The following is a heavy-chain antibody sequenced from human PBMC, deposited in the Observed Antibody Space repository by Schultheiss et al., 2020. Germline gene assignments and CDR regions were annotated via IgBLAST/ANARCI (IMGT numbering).Heavy chain of an antibody. V-gene: IGHV3-53*01. CDR3: ARDRGGYSHYDL. CDR1: GFTFSSYG. J-gene: IGHJ5*02. CDR2: IYSGGST. D-gene: IGHD4-11*01. Sequence: GGSLRLSCAASGFTFSSYGMHWVRQAPGKGLEWVSVIYSGGSTYYADSVKGRFTISRDNSKNTLYLQMNSLRAEDTAVYYCARDRGGYSHYDLWGQGTLVNVSS.